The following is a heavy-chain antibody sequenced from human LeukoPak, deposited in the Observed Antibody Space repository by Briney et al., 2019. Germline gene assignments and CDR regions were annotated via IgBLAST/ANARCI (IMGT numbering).Heavy chain of an antibody. D-gene: IGHD3-10*01. CDR3: ARPNYGSGTYPLYY. J-gene: IGHJ4*02. Sequence: PGGSLRLSCAASGFTFSSYTMNWVRQAPGKGLEWVSVIYSGGSTYYADSVKGRFTISGDNSKNTVYLQMNSLRAEDTAVYYCARPNYGSGTYPLYYWGQGTLVTVSS. CDR2: IYSGGST. CDR1: GFTFSSYT. V-gene: IGHV3-53*01.